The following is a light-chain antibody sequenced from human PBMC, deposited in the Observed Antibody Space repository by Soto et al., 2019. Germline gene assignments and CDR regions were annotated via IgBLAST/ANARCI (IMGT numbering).Light chain of an antibody. CDR3: QQYGSSGT. CDR2: GAS. V-gene: IGKV3-20*01. J-gene: IGKJ1*01. CDR1: QSVSSSY. Sequence: DIVLTQSPGTLSLSPGERATLSCRASQSVSSSYLAWYQQKPGQAPRLLIYGASNRATGIPDRFSGSGSGTDFTLTISRLEPEDFAVYYCQQYGSSGTLGQGTKVDIK.